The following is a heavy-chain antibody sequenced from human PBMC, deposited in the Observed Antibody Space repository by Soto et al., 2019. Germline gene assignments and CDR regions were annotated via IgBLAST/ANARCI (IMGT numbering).Heavy chain of an antibody. Sequence: ETLSLTCAVSGYSINNDYYWGWIRQPPGRGLEYIGSIYRSGSTYYSPSLKSRITISLDTSKNQFSLKLTSVTAADTAVYYCAREARTLEWYVDVWGRGTLVTVSS. J-gene: IGHJ2*01. CDR2: IYRSGST. CDR3: AREARTLEWYVDV. CDR1: GYSINNDYY. D-gene: IGHD6-6*01. V-gene: IGHV4-38-2*01.